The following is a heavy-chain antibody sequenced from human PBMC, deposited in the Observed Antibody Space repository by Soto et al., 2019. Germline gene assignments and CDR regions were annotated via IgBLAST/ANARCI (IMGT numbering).Heavy chain of an antibody. CDR2: IKQDGSEK. D-gene: IGHD6-13*01. CDR3: XXXXXXXPGTY. Sequence: ELQLVESGGGLVQPGGSLRLSCAASGFIFSSYWMSWVRQAPGKGLEWVANIKQDGSEKYYVDSVKGRFTISRDNAEXXXXXXXXXXXXXXXXXXXXXXXXXXXPGTYWGQGTLLTVSS. J-gene: IGHJ4*02. V-gene: IGHV3-7*01. CDR1: GFIFSSYW.